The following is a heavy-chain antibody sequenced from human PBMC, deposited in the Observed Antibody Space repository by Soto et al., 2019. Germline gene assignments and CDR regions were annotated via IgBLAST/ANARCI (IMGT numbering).Heavy chain of an antibody. D-gene: IGHD3-16*02. J-gene: IGHJ4*02. CDR2: IYYSGST. CDR3: ARGGDVWGSYRSRGYFDY. Sequence: SETLSLTCTVSGSSISSGDYYWSWIRQPPGKGLEWIGYIYYSGSTYYNPSLKSRVTISVDTSKNQFSLKLSSVTAADTAVYYCARGGDVWGSYRSRGYFDYWGQGTLVTVSS. CDR1: GSSISSGDYY. V-gene: IGHV4-30-4*01.